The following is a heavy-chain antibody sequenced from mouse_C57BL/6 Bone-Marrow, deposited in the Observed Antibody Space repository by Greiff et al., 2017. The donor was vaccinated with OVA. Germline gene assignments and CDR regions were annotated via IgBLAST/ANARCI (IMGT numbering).Heavy chain of an antibody. CDR1: GYTFTDYY. Sequence: VQLQQSGPELVKPGASVKISCKASGYTFTDYYMNWVKQRHGQSLEWIGDINPNNGGTSYNQKFKGKATLTVDKSSSTAYMELRSLTSEDSAVYYCGVTGGFAFWGPGTLVTVSA. J-gene: IGHJ3*01. CDR2: INPNNGGT. CDR3: GVTGGFAF. V-gene: IGHV1-26*01. D-gene: IGHD2-3*01.